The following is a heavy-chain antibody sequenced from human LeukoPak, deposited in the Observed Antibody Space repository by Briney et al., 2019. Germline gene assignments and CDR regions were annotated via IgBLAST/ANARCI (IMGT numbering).Heavy chain of an antibody. Sequence: PSETLSLTCAVYGGSFSGYYWSWIRQPPGKGLEWIGEINHSGSTNYNPSLKSRVTISVDTSKNQFSLKLSSVTAADTAVYFCARVGSPGGWGQGTLVTVSS. CDR3: ARVGSPGG. J-gene: IGHJ4*02. D-gene: IGHD1-14*01. CDR2: INHSGST. CDR1: GGSFSGYY. V-gene: IGHV4-34*01.